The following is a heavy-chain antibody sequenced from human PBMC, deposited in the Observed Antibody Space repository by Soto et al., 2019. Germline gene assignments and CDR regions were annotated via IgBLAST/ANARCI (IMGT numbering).Heavy chain of an antibody. CDR3: ARDGYYDFWSGYYV. V-gene: IGHV3-33*01. CDR1: GFTFSSYG. J-gene: IGHJ6*02. Sequence: QVQLVESGGGVVQPGRSLRLSCAASGFTFSSYGMHWVRQAPGKGLEWVAVIWYDGSNKYYADSVKGRFTISRDNSKYMLYLQRNSLRAEDTAVYYCARDGYYDFWSGYYVWGQGTTVTVSS. CDR2: IWYDGSNK. D-gene: IGHD3-3*01.